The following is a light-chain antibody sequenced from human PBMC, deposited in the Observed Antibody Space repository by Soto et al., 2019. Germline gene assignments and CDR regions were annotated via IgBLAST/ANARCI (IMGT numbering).Light chain of an antibody. CDR3: QQYSNWPPIT. J-gene: IGKJ5*01. Sequence: EIVMTQSPATLSVSPGERATLSCRASQFVSSNVAWYQQNPGQAPRLLIYGASTRATGIPARFSGSGSGTDFTLTISSLQSEDFAVYYCQQYSNWPPITFGQGTRLEI. CDR1: QFVSSN. CDR2: GAS. V-gene: IGKV3-15*01.